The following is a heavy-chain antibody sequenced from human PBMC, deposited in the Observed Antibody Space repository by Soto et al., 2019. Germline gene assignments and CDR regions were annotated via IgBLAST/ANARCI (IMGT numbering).Heavy chain of an antibody. J-gene: IGHJ3*01. CDR2: IYDDGST. Sequence: SEALSLNCGVSGASISSYFKNWIRQPPGKGLEWIGCIYDDGSTKYNPSLESRVTILLDTSKNEFSLRLRSVTSADTAVYYCVSSRSAIYGDAFDVWGQGTMVTVSS. V-gene: IGHV4-59*03. CDR3: VSSRSAIYGDAFDV. CDR1: GASISSYF. D-gene: IGHD2-2*01.